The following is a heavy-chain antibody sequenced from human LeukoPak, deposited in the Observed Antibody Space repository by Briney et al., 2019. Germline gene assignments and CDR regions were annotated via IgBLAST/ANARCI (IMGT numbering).Heavy chain of an antibody. V-gene: IGHV3-53*01. CDR1: GFTVSSNY. J-gene: IGHJ4*02. Sequence: SGGSLRLSCAASGFTVSSNYMSWVRQAPGKGLEWVSVIYSGGSTYYADSVKGRFTISRDNSKNTLYLQMNSLRAEDTAVYYCARVSGYPWYFDYWGQGTLVTVSS. CDR2: IYSGGST. CDR3: ARVSGYPWYFDY. D-gene: IGHD6-25*01.